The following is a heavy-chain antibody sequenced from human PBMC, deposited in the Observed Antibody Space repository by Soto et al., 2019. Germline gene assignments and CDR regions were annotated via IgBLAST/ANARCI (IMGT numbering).Heavy chain of an antibody. V-gene: IGHV3-23*01. CDR3: VKEGSGWNSRGSFDF. D-gene: IGHD6-19*01. CDR2: ISGTGGSA. CDR1: GLTFSNYA. J-gene: IGHJ3*01. Sequence: ESGGDLVQPGGSLRLSCAASGLTFSNYAMNWVRQAPGKGLEWVSVISGTGGSASYADSVKGRFTISRDNSKDTMHMQMNSLRAEDTATYYCVKEGSGWNSRGSFDFWGRGTMVTVSS.